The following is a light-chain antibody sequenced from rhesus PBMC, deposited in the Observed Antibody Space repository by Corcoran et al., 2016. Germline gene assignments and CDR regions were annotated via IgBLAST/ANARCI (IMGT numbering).Light chain of an antibody. Sequence: DIQMTQSPSSLSASVGDTVTITCRASQGISSYLNWFQQKPGKSPKLLIYAASSLQSGVPSRFSGRGSGTDLTLTLNSLQPDDFAAYYCQQHNSHPWTFGQGTKVEIK. J-gene: IGKJ1*01. CDR3: QQHNSHPWT. CDR2: AAS. CDR1: QGISSY. V-gene: IGKV1-28*03.